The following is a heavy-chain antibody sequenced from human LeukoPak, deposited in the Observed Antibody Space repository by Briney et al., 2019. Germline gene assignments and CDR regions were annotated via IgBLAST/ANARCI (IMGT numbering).Heavy chain of an antibody. CDR1: GGSFSGYY. Sequence: SETLSLTCAVYGGSFSGYYWSWIRQPPGKGLEWIGEINHSGSTNYNPSLKSRVTISVDTSKNQFSLKLSSVTAADTAVYYCARGPYYYDSSGSPADAFDIWGQGTMVTVSS. D-gene: IGHD3-22*01. V-gene: IGHV4-34*01. CDR3: ARGPYYYDSSGSPADAFDI. CDR2: INHSGST. J-gene: IGHJ3*02.